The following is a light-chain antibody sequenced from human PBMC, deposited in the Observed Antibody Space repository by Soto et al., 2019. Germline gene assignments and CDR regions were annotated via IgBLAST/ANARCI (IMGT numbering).Light chain of an antibody. CDR1: QNITKY. Sequence: DIQMTQSPSSLSASVGDRVTIICQASQNITKYLNWYHQKPGKAPKLLIYDASNLETVVPSRFSGSGSGTDFSLTISSLQPEDTATYYCQQFDYLPLTFGGGTKVEI. V-gene: IGKV1-33*01. CDR2: DAS. CDR3: QQFDYLPLT. J-gene: IGKJ4*01.